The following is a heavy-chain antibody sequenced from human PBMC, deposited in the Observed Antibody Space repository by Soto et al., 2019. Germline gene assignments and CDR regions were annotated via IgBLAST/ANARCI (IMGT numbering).Heavy chain of an antibody. CDR3: ARAKYCTNGICFSHYYMDV. CDR2: INDSGST. CDR1: SGTFGGYF. V-gene: IGHV4-34*01. Sequence: SETLSLTCAVYSGTFGGYFGSWIRQPPGKGLEWIGEINDSGSTNYNPSLKSRVTISVDTSKNQFSLKLSSVTVADTAVYYCARAKYCTNGICFSHYYMDVWAKGTTVTVSS. J-gene: IGHJ6*03. D-gene: IGHD2-8*01.